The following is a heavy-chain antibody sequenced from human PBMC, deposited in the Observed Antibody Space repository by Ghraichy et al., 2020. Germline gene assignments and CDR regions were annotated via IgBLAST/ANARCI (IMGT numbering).Heavy chain of an antibody. V-gene: IGHV3-7*03. Sequence: GGSLRLSCAASVFTFRRYWMSWFRQAPGKGLEWVANIKQDGSEKYYVDSVKGRFTISRDNAKNSLYLQMNSLRAEDTAVYYCAIGPYDLLTGYYNNYWGQGTLVTVSS. D-gene: IGHD3-9*01. J-gene: IGHJ4*02. CDR3: AIGPYDLLTGYYNNY. CDR1: VFTFRRYW. CDR2: IKQDGSEK.